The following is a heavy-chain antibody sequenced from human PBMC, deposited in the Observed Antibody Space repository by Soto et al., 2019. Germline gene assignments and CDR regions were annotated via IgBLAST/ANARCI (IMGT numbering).Heavy chain of an antibody. CDR3: ATPPTYYYGSGSYGAFDI. Sequence: ETLSLTCAVYGGSFSGYYWSWIRQPPGKGLEWIGEINHSGSTNYNPSLKSRVTISVDTSKNQFSLKLSSVTAADTAVYYCATPPTYYYGSGSYGAFDIWGQGTMVTVSS. D-gene: IGHD3-10*01. J-gene: IGHJ3*02. CDR1: GGSFSGYY. CDR2: INHSGST. V-gene: IGHV4-34*01.